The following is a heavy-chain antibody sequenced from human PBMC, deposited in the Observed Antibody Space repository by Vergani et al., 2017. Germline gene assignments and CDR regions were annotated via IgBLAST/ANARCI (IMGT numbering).Heavy chain of an antibody. CDR2: ISGSGGST. V-gene: IGHV3-23*01. CDR3: AKDRRTTVTIFDY. J-gene: IGHJ4*02. CDR1: GFTFSSYA. D-gene: IGHD4-17*01. Sequence: EVQLLESGGGLVQPGGSLRLSCAASGFTFSSYAMRWVRQPPGKGLEWVSAISGSGGSTYYADSVKGLFTISRDHSKNTLYLQMNSLRAEDTAVYYCAKDRRTTVTIFDYWGQGTLVTVSS.